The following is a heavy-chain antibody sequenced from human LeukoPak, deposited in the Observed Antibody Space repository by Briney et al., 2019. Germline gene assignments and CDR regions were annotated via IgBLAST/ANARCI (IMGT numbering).Heavy chain of an antibody. J-gene: IGHJ4*02. CDR2: ISSSSSTI. V-gene: IGHV3-48*04. D-gene: IGHD3-22*01. Sequence: GGSLRLSCAASGFTFSSYSMNWVRQAPGKGLEWVSYISSSSSTIYYADSVKGRFTISRDNAKNSLYLQMNSLRAEDMAVYYCAGSHYYDSSGSLFDYWGQGTLVTVSS. CDR1: GFTFSSYS. CDR3: AGSHYYDSSGSLFDY.